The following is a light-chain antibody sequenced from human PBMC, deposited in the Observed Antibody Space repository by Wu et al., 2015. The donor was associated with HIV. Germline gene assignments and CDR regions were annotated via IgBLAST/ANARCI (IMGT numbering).Light chain of an antibody. CDR3: QQYNDWPLT. V-gene: IGKV3-15*01. Sequence: EIVMTQSPATLSVFPGERVTLSCRASQTISTTLAWFQQKPGQTPRLLIYAASTRATDITDRFSGSGSGTEFTLTISNIQSEDSAVYYCQQYNDWPLTFGGGTEGGDQT. CDR1: QTISTT. J-gene: IGKJ4*01. CDR2: AAS.